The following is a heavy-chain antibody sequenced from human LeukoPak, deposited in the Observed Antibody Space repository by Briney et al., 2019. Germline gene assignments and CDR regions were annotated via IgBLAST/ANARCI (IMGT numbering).Heavy chain of an antibody. V-gene: IGHV4-61*02. CDR3: AREFIVVVPAASRLYYYYMDV. D-gene: IGHD2-2*01. CDR2: IYTSGST. J-gene: IGHJ6*03. Sequence: KPSETLSLTCTVSGGSISSSSYYWSWIRQPAGKGLEWIGRIYTSGSTNYNPSLKSRVTMSVDTSKNQFSLKLSSVTAADTAVYYCAREFIVVVPAASRLYYYYMDVWGRGTTVTISS. CDR1: GGSISSSSYY.